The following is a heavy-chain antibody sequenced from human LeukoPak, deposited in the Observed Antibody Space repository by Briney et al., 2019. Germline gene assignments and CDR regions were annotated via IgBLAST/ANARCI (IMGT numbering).Heavy chain of an antibody. D-gene: IGHD3-22*01. Sequence: GGSLRLSCAASGFTFGSYAMNWVRQAPGKGLEWVSVISGSGVSTYYADSVKGRFTISRDISKNTLYLQMNSLRAEDTAVYYCAKATYYYDSSGYATGLDYWGQGTLVTVSS. CDR3: AKATYYYDSSGYATGLDY. J-gene: IGHJ4*02. CDR1: GFTFGSYA. CDR2: ISGSGVST. V-gene: IGHV3-23*01.